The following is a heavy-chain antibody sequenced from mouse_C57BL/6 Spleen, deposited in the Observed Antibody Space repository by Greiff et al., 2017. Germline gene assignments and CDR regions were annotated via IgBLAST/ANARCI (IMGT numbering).Heavy chain of an antibody. CDR2: ISSGSSTI. CDR3: TSDCYGSSGYFDY. D-gene: IGHD1-1*01. CDR1: GSTFSDYG. J-gene: IGHJ2*01. V-gene: IGHV5-17*01. Sequence: EVPLAQPGGGLVKPGGSLKLSCAASGSTFSDYGMHWVRQAPEKGLEWVAYISSGSSTIYYADKVKGRFTISKDNAKSTLYLQMTSRRSGDTAMYYCTSDCYGSSGYFDYWGQGTTLTVSS.